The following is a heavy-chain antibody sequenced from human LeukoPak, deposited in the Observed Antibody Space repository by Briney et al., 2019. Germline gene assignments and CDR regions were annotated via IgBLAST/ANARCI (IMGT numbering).Heavy chain of an antibody. J-gene: IGHJ5*02. CDR3: ASSRGMGQCDP. Sequence: SETLSLTCTVSGGSISTYYWSWIRQPPGKGLEWIGYIYYNGNTNYNPSLKSRVTISVDTSKNQFSLRLSSVTAADTAVYYCASSRGMGQCDPWGQGTLGTVSS. V-gene: IGHV4-59*01. D-gene: IGHD3-10*01. CDR1: GGSISTYY. CDR2: IYYNGNT.